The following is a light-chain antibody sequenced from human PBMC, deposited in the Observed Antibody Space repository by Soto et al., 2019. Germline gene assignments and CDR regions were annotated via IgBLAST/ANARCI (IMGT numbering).Light chain of an antibody. CDR2: VAS. Sequence: EVVMTQSPATLSVSPGERATLSCRASQSVNANLAWYQQKPGQAPRLLIHVASNMATGSPARFSGRGCWTEFSLTLSSLHSEDFAVYNCQQYNTWLWTFGQGTKV. CDR3: QQYNTWLWT. CDR1: QSVNAN. V-gene: IGKV3-15*01. J-gene: IGKJ1*01.